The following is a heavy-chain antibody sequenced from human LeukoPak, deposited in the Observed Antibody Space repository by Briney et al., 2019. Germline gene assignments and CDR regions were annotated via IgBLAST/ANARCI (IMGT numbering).Heavy chain of an antibody. V-gene: IGHV3-30*02. CDR2: IRYDGSNK. CDR3: AKDRFIAAAGPTFDY. D-gene: IGHD6-13*01. J-gene: IGHJ4*02. CDR1: GFTFSSYG. Sequence: GGSLRLSCAASGFTFSSYGMHWVRQAPGKGLEWVAFIRYDGSNKYYADSVKGRFTISRDNSKNTLYLQMNSLRAEDTAVYYCAKDRFIAAAGPTFDYWAQGTLVTVSS.